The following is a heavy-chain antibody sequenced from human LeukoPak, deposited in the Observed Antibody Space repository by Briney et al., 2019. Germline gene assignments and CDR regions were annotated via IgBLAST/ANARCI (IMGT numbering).Heavy chain of an antibody. D-gene: IGHD6-19*01. J-gene: IGHJ3*02. V-gene: IGHV3-11*04. Sequence: PGGSLKLSCAASGFTFSDYYMSWIRLAPGKGLEWVSFISGSGSSKHYADSVRGRFTISRDNAKNSLYLQMNSLRAEDTAVYYCARYSIAVAGTGDAFDIWGQGTMVTVSS. CDR2: ISGSGSSK. CDR3: ARYSIAVAGTGDAFDI. CDR1: GFTFSDYY.